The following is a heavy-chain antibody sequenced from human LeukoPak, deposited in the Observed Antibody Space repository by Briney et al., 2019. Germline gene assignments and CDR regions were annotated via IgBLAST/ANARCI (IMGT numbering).Heavy chain of an antibody. J-gene: IGHJ4*02. CDR3: ERMYSYGYRRPDTSDY. V-gene: IGHV3-21*01. CDR2: ISSSSSYI. D-gene: IGHD5-18*01. CDR1: GFTFSSYS. Sequence: GGSLRLSCAASGFTFSSYSMNWVRQAPGKGLEWVSSISSSSSYIYYADSVKGRFTISRDNAKNSLYLQMNSLRAEDRAVYYCERMYSYGYRRPDTSDYWGQGTRVSVSS.